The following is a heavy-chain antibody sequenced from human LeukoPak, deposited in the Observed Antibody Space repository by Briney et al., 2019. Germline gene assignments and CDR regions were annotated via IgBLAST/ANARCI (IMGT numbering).Heavy chain of an antibody. CDR2: ISGSGGST. J-gene: IGHJ4*02. Sequence: GGSLRLSCAASGFTFSSYAMSWVRQAPGKGLEWVSAISGSGGSTYYADSVKGRFTISRDNSKNTLYLQMNSLRAEDTAVYHCAKDIVVVPAAPLDYWGQGTLVTVSS. V-gene: IGHV3-23*01. CDR3: AKDIVVVPAAPLDY. D-gene: IGHD2-2*01. CDR1: GFTFSSYA.